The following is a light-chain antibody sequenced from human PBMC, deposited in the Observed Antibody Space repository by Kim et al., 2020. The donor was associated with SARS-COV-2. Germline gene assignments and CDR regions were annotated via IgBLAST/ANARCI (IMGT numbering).Light chain of an antibody. J-gene: IGLJ3*02. CDR1: TSSIGRHI. V-gene: IGLV1-44*01. CDR2: SNS. CDR3: AAWDDSLKGIM. Sequence: GQTVTHSCSGSTSSIGRHIVNWYQQVPGTAPKLLIHSNSQRPSGVPDRFSGSKSGTSASLAISGLHSEDAAGYYCAAWDDSLKGIMFGGGTQLTVL.